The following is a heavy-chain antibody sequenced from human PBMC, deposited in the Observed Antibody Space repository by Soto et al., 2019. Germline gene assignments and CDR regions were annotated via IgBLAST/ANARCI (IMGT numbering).Heavy chain of an antibody. Sequence: EVQLVESGGGLVQPGGSLRLSCAASGFTVSNTYMSWVRQAPGKGLEWVSVIYSGGNTYYADSVKGRFTISRDNSKNTLYFQMNSLRAEDTAVYYCATYGDSYYYYYYMDVWGRGTTVTVSS. V-gene: IGHV3-66*01. CDR3: ATYGDSYYYYYYMDV. J-gene: IGHJ6*03. CDR1: GFTVSNTY. CDR2: IYSGGNT. D-gene: IGHD4-17*01.